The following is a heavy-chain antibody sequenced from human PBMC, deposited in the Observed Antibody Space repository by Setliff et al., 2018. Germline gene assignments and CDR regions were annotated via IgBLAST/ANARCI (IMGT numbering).Heavy chain of an antibody. Sequence: GASVKVSCKASGDTSTTYAIHWVRQAPGQGLEWMGWINAGNGNIRYSQNFQGRVTITRDTSARTAYMELSSLTSEDTAIYYCARGDVYSGSYYHFDYWGQGTQVTVSS. CDR3: ARGDVYSGSYYHFDY. CDR1: GDTSTTYA. V-gene: IGHV1-3*01. CDR2: INAGNGNI. D-gene: IGHD1-26*01. J-gene: IGHJ4*02.